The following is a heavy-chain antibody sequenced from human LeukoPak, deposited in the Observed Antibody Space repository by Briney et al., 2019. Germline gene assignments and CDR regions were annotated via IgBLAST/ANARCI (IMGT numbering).Heavy chain of an antibody. Sequence: PGGSLRLSCAASGFNFSSYSMNWVRQAPGKGLEWVSHISGSSSYIYYADSVKGRFTISRDNAKNSLYLQMNSLRAEDTAVYYCAELGITMIGGVWGKGTTVTISS. CDR1: GFNFSSYS. J-gene: IGHJ6*04. D-gene: IGHD3-10*02. V-gene: IGHV3-21*01. CDR2: ISGSSSYI. CDR3: AELGITMIGGV.